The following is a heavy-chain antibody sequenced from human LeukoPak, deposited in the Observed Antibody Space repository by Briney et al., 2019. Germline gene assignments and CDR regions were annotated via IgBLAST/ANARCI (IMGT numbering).Heavy chain of an antibody. Sequence: WASVKASCKASGYTFTSYDINWVRQATGQGLEWMGWMNPNSGNTGYAQKFQGRVTITRNTSISTAYMELSSLRSEDTAVYYCARVRCHSIAGEDAFDIWGQGTMVTVSS. CDR3: ARVRCHSIAGEDAFDI. CDR1: GYTFTSYD. V-gene: IGHV1-8*03. D-gene: IGHD6-6*01. CDR2: MNPNSGNT. J-gene: IGHJ3*02.